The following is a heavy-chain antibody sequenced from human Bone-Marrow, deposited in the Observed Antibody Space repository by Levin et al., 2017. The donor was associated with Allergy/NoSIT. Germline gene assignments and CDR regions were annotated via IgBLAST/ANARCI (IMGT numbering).Heavy chain of an antibody. V-gene: IGHV3-33*05. D-gene: IGHD1-1*01. Sequence: GESLKISCAASGFTFNNYAIHWVRQAPGKGLEWVALISFDGGNKFYADSVKGRFTIYRDKSKNTAFLQMDGLRAEDTAVYFCARDRDERVRDYFYDMDVWGHGTTVTVSS. CDR3: ARDRDERVRDYFYDMDV. CDR1: GFTFNNYA. CDR2: ISFDGGNK. J-gene: IGHJ6*02.